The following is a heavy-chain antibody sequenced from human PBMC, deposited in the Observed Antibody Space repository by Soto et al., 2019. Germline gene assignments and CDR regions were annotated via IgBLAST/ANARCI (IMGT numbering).Heavy chain of an antibody. V-gene: IGHV3-9*01. J-gene: IGHJ6*03. D-gene: IGHD2-2*01. CDR3: AKGFCSSTRCLTYSYMDV. CDR2: VSWNSGTM. CDR1: GFSFDEYA. Sequence: EVQLVESGGGLVQPGRSLRLSCAASGFSFDEYAMHWVRQAPGKGLEWVSGVSWNSGTMGYGDSVRGRFAISRDDAKNSLYLQMNSLTTEDTALYYRAKGFCSSTRCLTYSYMDVWGKGTTVTVSS.